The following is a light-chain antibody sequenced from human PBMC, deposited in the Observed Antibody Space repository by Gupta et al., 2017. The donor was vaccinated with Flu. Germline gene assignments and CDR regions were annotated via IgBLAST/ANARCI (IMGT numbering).Light chain of an antibody. J-gene: IGKJ1*01. CDR3: QQCDSTPRT. V-gene: IGKV1-39*01. CDR2: AAS. CDR1: QSISSY. Sequence: DIQMTQSPSSLSASVGDRVTITCRASQSISSYLNWYQQKPEKAPKLLIYAASSLQSGVPSRFSGSGSGTDFTLTISSLQPEDFATYYCQQCDSTPRTFGQGTKVEIK.